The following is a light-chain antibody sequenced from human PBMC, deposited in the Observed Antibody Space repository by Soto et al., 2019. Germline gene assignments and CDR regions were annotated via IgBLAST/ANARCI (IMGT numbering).Light chain of an antibody. V-gene: IGKV3D-15*02. CDR1: QSVSSN. Sequence: EIVMTQSPATLSVSPGERATLSCRASQSVSSNLAWYQQKPGQAPRLLIYAASNRATGIPDRFSGSGSGTDFTLTISGLQSEDSAVYYCQQYGSSPWTFGQGTKVDIK. CDR2: AAS. CDR3: QQYGSSPWT. J-gene: IGKJ1*01.